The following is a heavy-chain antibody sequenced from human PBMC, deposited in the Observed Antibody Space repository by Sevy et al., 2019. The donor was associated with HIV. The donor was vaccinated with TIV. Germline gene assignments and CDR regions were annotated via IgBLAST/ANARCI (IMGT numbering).Heavy chain of an antibody. CDR3: ARGREPYCGGDCYSAFDI. CDR1: GFTFDDYG. D-gene: IGHD2-21*02. J-gene: IGHJ3*02. Sequence: GGSLSLSCAASGFTFDDYGMSWVRQAPGKGLEWVYGINWNAGSTGYADSVKGRFTISRDNAKNSLYVQMNSLRAEDTALYSCARGREPYCGGDCYSAFDIWGQGTMVTVSS. CDR2: INWNAGST. V-gene: IGHV3-20*04.